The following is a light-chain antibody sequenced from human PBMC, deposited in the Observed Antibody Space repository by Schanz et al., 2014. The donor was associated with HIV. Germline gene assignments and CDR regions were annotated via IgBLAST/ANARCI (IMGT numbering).Light chain of an antibody. CDR1: SSSFRTNA. CDR2: SNN. V-gene: IGLV1-44*01. J-gene: IGLJ3*02. Sequence: QSVLTQPPSASGTPGQKVTISCSGSSSSFRTNAVDWHRQLPGTAPKLLIQSNNQRPSGVPDRFSGSKSGTSASLAISGLQSEDEADYYCSSFAGSNIPWVFGGGTKLTVL. CDR3: SSFAGSNIPWV.